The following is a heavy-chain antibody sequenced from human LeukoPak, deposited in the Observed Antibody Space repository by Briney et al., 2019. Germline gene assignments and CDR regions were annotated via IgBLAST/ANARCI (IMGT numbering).Heavy chain of an antibody. D-gene: IGHD3-22*01. J-gene: IGHJ5*02. V-gene: IGHV3-48*03. CDR2: ISSSGSTI. CDR1: GFTFSSYE. CDR3: ARPLYESSGYYYS. Sequence: GGSLRLSCAASGFTFSSYEMNWVRQAPGKGLEWVSYISSSGSTIYYADSVKGRFTISRDNAKNTLYLQMNSLRVEDTAVYYCARPLYESSGYYYSWGQGTLVTISS.